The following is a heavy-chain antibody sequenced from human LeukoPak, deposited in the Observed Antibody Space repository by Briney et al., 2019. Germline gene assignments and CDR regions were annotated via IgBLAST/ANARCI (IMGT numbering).Heavy chain of an antibody. CDR1: GYTFTSYD. J-gene: IGHJ4*02. Sequence: ASVKVSCKASGYTFTSYDINWVRQATGQGLEWMGWMNPNSGNTGYAQRFQGRVTMTRNTSISTAYMELSSLRSEDTAVYYCARGSLSYGSGSYGVDYWGQGTLVTVSS. V-gene: IGHV1-8*01. CDR2: MNPNSGNT. D-gene: IGHD3-10*01. CDR3: ARGSLSYGSGSYGVDY.